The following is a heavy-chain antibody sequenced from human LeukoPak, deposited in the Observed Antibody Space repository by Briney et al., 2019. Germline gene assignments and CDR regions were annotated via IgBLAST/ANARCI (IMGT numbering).Heavy chain of an antibody. CDR3: ARGHTGDY. Sequence: SETLSLTCTVSGGSISRGDYYWSWIRQPPGKGLEWIGYIYYSGSTDYNPALKSRVTISVDTSKNQFSLKLSSVTAADTAVYYCARGHTGDYWGQGTLVTVSS. J-gene: IGHJ4*02. CDR2: IYYSGST. CDR1: GGSISRGDYY. V-gene: IGHV4-30-4*01. D-gene: IGHD3-10*01.